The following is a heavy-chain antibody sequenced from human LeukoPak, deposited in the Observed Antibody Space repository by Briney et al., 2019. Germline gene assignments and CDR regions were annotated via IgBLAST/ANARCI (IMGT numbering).Heavy chain of an antibody. CDR3: ARGEWDLLFDY. J-gene: IGHJ4*02. D-gene: IGHD1-26*01. CDR2: VFYSGSS. Sequence: SETLSLTCTVSGDSISNYYWSWMRQPPGKGLEWIGYVFYSGSSNYNPALKSRVTMSVDTSKYQFSLKLTSVTAADTAVYYCARGEWDLLFDYWGQGTLVTVSS. V-gene: IGHV4-59*08. CDR1: GDSISNYY.